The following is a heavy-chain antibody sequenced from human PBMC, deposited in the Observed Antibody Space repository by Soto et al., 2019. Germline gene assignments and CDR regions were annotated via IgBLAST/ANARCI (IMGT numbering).Heavy chain of an antibody. V-gene: IGHV4-30-4*01. D-gene: IGHD3-22*01. CDR1: GGSISSGDYY. Sequence: LSLTCTVSGGSISSGDYYWSWIRQPPGKGLEWIGYIYYSGSTYYNPSLKSRVTISVDTSKNQFSLKLSSVTAADTAVYYCARLLYYYDSSGYSDYWGQGTLVPVSS. CDR2: IYYSGST. CDR3: ARLLYYYDSSGYSDY. J-gene: IGHJ4*02.